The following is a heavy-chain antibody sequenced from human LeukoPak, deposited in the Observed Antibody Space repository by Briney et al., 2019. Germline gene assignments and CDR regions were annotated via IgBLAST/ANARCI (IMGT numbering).Heavy chain of an antibody. CDR2: IYYSGST. Sequence: PSETLSLTCTVSGGSISSYYWSWIRQPPGKGLEWIGYIYYSGSTNYNPSLKSRVTISGDTSKNHLTLKLSSVTAADTAVYYCARLLGGPLSALDIWGQGTMVTVSS. V-gene: IGHV4-59*08. J-gene: IGHJ3*02. D-gene: IGHD4-23*01. CDR3: ARLLGGPLSALDI. CDR1: GGSISSYY.